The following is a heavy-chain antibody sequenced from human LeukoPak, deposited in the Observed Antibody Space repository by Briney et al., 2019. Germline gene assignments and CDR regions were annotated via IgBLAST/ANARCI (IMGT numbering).Heavy chain of an antibody. V-gene: IGHV4-30-2*01. CDR1: GGSISSGGYY. CDR3: ARDRSSTPGDY. Sequence: RTSETLSLTCTVSGGSISSGGYYWSWIRQPPGKGLEWIGYIYHSGSTYYNPSLKGRVTISVDRSKNQFSLKLSSVTAADTAVYYCARDRSSTPGDYWGQGTLVTVSS. D-gene: IGHD2-2*01. J-gene: IGHJ4*02. CDR2: IYHSGST.